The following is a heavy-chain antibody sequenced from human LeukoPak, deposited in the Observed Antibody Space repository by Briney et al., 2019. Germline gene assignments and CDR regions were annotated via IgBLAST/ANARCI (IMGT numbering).Heavy chain of an antibody. Sequence: GGSLRLSCAASGFSVSNNYMSWVRQAPGKGLEWVSVIYSSGSTYYADSVKGRFTISRDISKNSLYLQMTSLRAEDTAVYYCARDLGYYASSANWGQGTLVTVSS. V-gene: IGHV3-53*01. J-gene: IGHJ4*02. CDR1: GFSVSNNY. D-gene: IGHD3-22*01. CDR3: ARDLGYYASSAN. CDR2: IYSSGST.